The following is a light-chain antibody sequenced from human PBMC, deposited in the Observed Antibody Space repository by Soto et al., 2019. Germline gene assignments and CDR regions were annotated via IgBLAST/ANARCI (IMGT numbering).Light chain of an antibody. V-gene: IGKV2-28*01. J-gene: IGKJ1*01. CDR2: LGS. Sequence: DIVMTQSPLSLAVTPGEPASISCRSSQSLVYSNGYNYLDWYLQKPGQSPQLLIYLGSSRAPGVPDRFSGSGSGTDLTLKISRVEAEDVGVYYCMQALRTWTFGQGTKVEIK. CDR3: MQALRTWT. CDR1: QSLVYSNGYNY.